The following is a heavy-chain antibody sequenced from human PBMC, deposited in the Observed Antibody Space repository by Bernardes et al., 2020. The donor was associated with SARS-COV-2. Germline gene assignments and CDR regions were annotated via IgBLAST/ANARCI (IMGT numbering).Heavy chain of an antibody. D-gene: IGHD3-10*01. J-gene: IGHJ6*02. Sequence: GGSLRLSCTASGFTFSSYATHWVRQAPGKGLEWVAIISFDGSNEYYADSVKGRFTISRDNSKNTLYLQMSSLRAEDTAVYYCARAKGGSYYYGMDVWGQGTTVTVSS. CDR2: ISFDGSNE. CDR1: GFTFSSYA. CDR3: ARAKGGSYYYGMDV. V-gene: IGHV3-30-3*01.